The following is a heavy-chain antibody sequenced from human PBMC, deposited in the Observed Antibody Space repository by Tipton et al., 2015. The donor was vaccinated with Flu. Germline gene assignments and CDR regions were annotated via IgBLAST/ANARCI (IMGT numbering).Heavy chain of an antibody. CDR3: ARGFIRLCDH. D-gene: IGHD3-16*01. J-gene: IGHJ4*02. CDR2: INQGGSEK. Sequence: QLVQSGGGLVQPGGSLRLSCAASGFTFSTYWMGWVRQAPGKGLEWVANINQGGSEKYYVDSVKGRFTISRDNAKNSLHLQMNSLRAEDTAVYYCARGFIRLCDHWGQGTLVTVSS. V-gene: IGHV3-7*01. CDR1: GFTFSTYW.